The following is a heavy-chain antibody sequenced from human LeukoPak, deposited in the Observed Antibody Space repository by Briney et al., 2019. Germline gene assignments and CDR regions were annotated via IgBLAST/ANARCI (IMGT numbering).Heavy chain of an antibody. J-gene: IGHJ4*02. D-gene: IGHD3-22*01. V-gene: IGHV1-69*13. Sequence: ASVKVSCKASGGTFSSYAISWVRQAPGQGLEWMGGIIPIFGTANYAQKFQGRVTITADESTSTAYMELSSLRSEDTAVYYCAREGPSYYDSSGYLYYFDYWGQGTLVTVSS. CDR3: AREGPSYYDSSGYLYYFDY. CDR2: IIPIFGTA. CDR1: GGTFSSYA.